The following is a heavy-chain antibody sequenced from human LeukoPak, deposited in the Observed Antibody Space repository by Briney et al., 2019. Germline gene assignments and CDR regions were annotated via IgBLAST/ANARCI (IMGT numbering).Heavy chain of an antibody. CDR1: GFTFSSYG. CDR2: ISYDGSNK. J-gene: IGHJ3*02. V-gene: IGHV3-30*18. CDR3: AKVGGCSSTSCYHDAFDI. D-gene: IGHD2-2*01. Sequence: GGSLRLSCAASGFTFSSYGMHWVRQAPGKGVEGGAVISYDGSNKYYADSVKGGFTISRDNSKNTLYLQMNSLRAEYTAVYYCAKVGGCSSTSCYHDAFDIWGQGTMVTVSS.